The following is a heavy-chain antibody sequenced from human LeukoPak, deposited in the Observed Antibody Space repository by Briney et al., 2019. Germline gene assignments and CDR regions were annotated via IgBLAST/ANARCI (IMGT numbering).Heavy chain of an antibody. CDR3: TRGRSYFDY. J-gene: IGHJ4*02. Sequence: PGRALRLSCTGSGFNFGEYAMTWGREAPGEGLEWVTFIRSKAYGGTTEYAASVKGRFTISRDDSKSIAYLQMNSLKTEDTAVYYCTRGRSYFDYWGQGTLVTVSS. CDR1: GFNFGEYA. CDR2: IRSKAYGGTT. V-gene: IGHV3-49*04.